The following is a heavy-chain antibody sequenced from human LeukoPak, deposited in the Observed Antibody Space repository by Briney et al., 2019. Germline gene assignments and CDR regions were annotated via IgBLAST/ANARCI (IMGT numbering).Heavy chain of an antibody. D-gene: IGHD3-3*02. Sequence: GESLKIPCKGFGYSFTNYLIAWVRQIPGKGVDWMGIIYPGDSDTRYSPSFQGQVTISADKSTSTAYLQWSSLKASDTAMYYCARRSPIYDVFDIWGQGTMVT. V-gene: IGHV5-51*01. J-gene: IGHJ3*02. CDR2: IYPGDSDT. CDR1: GYSFTNYL. CDR3: ARRSPIYDVFDI.